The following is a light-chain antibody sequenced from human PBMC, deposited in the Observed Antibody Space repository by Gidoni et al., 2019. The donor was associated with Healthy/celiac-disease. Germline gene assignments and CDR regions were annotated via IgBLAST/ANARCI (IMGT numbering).Light chain of an antibody. CDR2: GAS. CDR1: QSVSSSY. CDR3: QQYGSSRT. V-gene: IGKV3-20*01. Sequence: VLTQSPGTLSLSPGDRATLSCRASQSVSSSYLAWYQQKPGQAPRLLIYGASSRATGIPDRFSGSGSGTDFTLTISRLEPEDFAVYYCQQYGSSRTFGQGTKLEIK. J-gene: IGKJ2*01.